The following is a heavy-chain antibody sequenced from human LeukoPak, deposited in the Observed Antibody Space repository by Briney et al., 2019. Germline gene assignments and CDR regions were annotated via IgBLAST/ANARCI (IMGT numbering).Heavy chain of an antibody. V-gene: IGHV4-39*01. CDR1: GGSISSSSYY. Sequence: SETLSLTCTVSGGSISSSSYYWGWIRQPPGKGLEWIGSIYYSGSAYYNPSLKSRVTISVDTSKNQFSLKLSSVTAADTAVYYCARDYYDSSGYPVDIDYWGQGTLVTVSS. J-gene: IGHJ4*02. CDR2: IYYSGSA. CDR3: ARDYYDSSGYPVDIDY. D-gene: IGHD3-22*01.